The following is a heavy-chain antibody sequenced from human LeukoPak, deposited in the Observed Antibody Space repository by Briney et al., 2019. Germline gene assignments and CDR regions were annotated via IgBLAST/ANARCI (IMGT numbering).Heavy chain of an antibody. Sequence: GASVKVSCKASGYTFTSYAMHWVRQAPGQRLEWMGWINAGNGNTKYSQKFQGRVTIARDTSASTAYMELSSLRSEDTAVYYCARDHDILTGYLFDYWGQGTLVTVSS. D-gene: IGHD3-9*01. CDR3: ARDHDILTGYLFDY. CDR2: INAGNGNT. V-gene: IGHV1-3*01. J-gene: IGHJ4*02. CDR1: GYTFTSYA.